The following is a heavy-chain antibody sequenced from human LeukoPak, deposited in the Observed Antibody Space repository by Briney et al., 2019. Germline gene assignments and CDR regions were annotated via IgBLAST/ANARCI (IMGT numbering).Heavy chain of an antibody. CDR2: FDPEDGET. J-gene: IGHJ4*02. Sequence: ASVKVSCKVSGYTLTELSMHWVRQAPGKGLEWMGGFDPEDGETIYAQKFQGRVTMTEGTSTDTAYMELSSLRSEDTAVYYCATVNLYSSSWYIDYWGQGTLVTVSS. CDR3: ATVNLYSSSWYIDY. V-gene: IGHV1-24*01. D-gene: IGHD6-13*01. CDR1: GYTLTELS.